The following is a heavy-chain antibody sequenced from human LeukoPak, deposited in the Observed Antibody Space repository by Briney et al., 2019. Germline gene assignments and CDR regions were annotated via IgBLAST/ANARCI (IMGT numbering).Heavy chain of an antibody. D-gene: IGHD6-13*01. CDR3: ARVRIAAAVY. V-gene: IGHV4-34*01. CDR1: GGSFSGYY. CDR2: INHSGST. J-gene: IGHJ4*02. Sequence: SETLSLTCAVYGGSFSGYYWSLIRQPPGKGLEWIGEINHSGSTNYNPSLKSRVTISVDTSKNQFSLKLSSVTAADTAVYYCARVRIAAAVYWGQGTLVTVSS.